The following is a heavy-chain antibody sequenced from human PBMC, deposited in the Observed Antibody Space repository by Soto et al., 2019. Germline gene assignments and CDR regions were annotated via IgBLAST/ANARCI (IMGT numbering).Heavy chain of an antibody. J-gene: IGHJ6*02. CDR1: GFTFTNSA. D-gene: IGHD3-16*01. V-gene: IGHV1-58*01. Sequence: GDSVKVSCKASGFTFTNSAVQWVRQARGQRLEWIGWIVVGSGNTNYAQKFQEGVTITRDMSTSTAYMELSSLRSEDTAVYYCAAGRLRLGAWFRDPYYGMDVWGQLTTVPVSS. CDR2: IVVGSGNT. CDR3: AAGRLRLGAWFRDPYYGMDV.